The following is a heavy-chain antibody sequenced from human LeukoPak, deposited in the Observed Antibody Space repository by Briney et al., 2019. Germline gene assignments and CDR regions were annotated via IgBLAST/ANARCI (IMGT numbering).Heavy chain of an antibody. V-gene: IGHV3-48*01. CDR2: ISSSSSTI. Sequence: PGGSLRLSCAAPGFTFSSYSTNWVRQAPGKGLEWVSYISSSSSTIYYADSVKGRFTISRDNAKNSLYLQMNSLRSEDTAVYYCAREEEGLRFLEWLSPGFDYWGQGTLVTVSS. CDR3: AREEEGLRFLEWLSPGFDY. CDR1: GFTFSSYS. D-gene: IGHD3-3*01. J-gene: IGHJ4*02.